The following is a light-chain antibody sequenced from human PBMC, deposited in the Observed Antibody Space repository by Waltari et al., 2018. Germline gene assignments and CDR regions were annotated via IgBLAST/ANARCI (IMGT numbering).Light chain of an antibody. J-gene: IGLJ3*02. Sequence: QSALTQPPSVSGSPGQSVTISCTGTSSDVGSYNRVSWFQQPPGTAPTLMIYEVINRPSGVPDRFSGSKSGNTASLTISGLQAEDEADYYCSSYTTRSTWVFGGGTKLTVL. CDR2: EVI. CDR1: SSDVGSYNR. V-gene: IGLV2-18*02. CDR3: SSYTTRSTWV.